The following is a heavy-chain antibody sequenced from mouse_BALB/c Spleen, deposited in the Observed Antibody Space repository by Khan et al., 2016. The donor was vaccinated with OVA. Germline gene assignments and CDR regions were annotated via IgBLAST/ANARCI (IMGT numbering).Heavy chain of an antibody. J-gene: IGHJ3*01. CDR1: GYAFTSYS. Sequence: VQLQQSGPELVKPGASVKVSCKASGYAFTSYSMYWVNQSHGKSLEWIGYIDTYNGGTSYNQKFKGKVTLTVDTSSTTAYMHLNSLTSEDSAVYYCIRGGYWEFADWGQGTLVTVSA. CDR3: IRGGYWEFAD. D-gene: IGHD4-1*01. V-gene: IGHV1S135*01. CDR2: IDTYNGGT.